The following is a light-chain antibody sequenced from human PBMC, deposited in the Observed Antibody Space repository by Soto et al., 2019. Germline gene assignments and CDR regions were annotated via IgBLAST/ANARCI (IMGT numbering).Light chain of an antibody. CDR2: AAS. Sequence: DIQMTQSPSSLSASVRDRVTITCRASQNINMFLNWYQQKPGEAPKLLIYAASTLLIGVPSRFSGSGSGTDFTLTISSLQPEDFATYYCQQSYSSPLTFGGGTKVDIK. CDR1: QNINMF. V-gene: IGKV1-39*01. CDR3: QQSYSSPLT. J-gene: IGKJ4*01.